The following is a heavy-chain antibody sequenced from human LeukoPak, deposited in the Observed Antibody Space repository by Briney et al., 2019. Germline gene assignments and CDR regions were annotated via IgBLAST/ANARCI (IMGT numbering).Heavy chain of an antibody. D-gene: IGHD2-15*01. CDR2: IVSCSSYT. CDR3: AREADYFDY. J-gene: IGHJ4*02. CDR1: GFTFSDYD. Sequence: PGGSLTLSCAASGFTFSDYDMSWIRHAPGKGLEWVSYIVSCSSYTNYADSVKGRFTISRDNAKNSLYLQMNSLRAEDTAVYYCAREADYFDYWGQGTLVTVSS. V-gene: IGHV3-11*06.